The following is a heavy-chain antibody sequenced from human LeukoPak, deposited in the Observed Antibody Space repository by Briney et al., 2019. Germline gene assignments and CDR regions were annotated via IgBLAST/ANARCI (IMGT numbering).Heavy chain of an antibody. J-gene: IGHJ4*02. V-gene: IGHV1-69*05. D-gene: IGHD2-2*01. CDR1: GGTFSSYA. Sequence: ASVKVSCKASGGTFSSYAISWVRQAPGQGLEWMGGLIPIFGTANHAQKFQGRVTMTRDMSTSTVYMELSSLRSEDTAVYYCARDGGGVVVPAAIDPYFDYWGQGTLVTASS. CDR2: LIPIFGTA. CDR3: ARDGGGVVVPAAIDPYFDY.